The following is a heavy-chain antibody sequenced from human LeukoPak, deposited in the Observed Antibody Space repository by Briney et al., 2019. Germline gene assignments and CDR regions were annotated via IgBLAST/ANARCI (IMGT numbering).Heavy chain of an antibody. Sequence: PGGSLRLSCAASGFTFSSYWMHWVRQAPGKGLVWVSRIKSDGSSTTYADSVKGRFTISRDNAKNTLYLQMNSLGAEDTAVYYCARGLYDYVWGSYRYDYFDHWGQGTLVTVSS. D-gene: IGHD3-16*02. CDR3: ARGLYDYVWGSYRYDYFDH. V-gene: IGHV3-74*01. CDR2: IKSDGSST. CDR1: GFTFSSYW. J-gene: IGHJ4*02.